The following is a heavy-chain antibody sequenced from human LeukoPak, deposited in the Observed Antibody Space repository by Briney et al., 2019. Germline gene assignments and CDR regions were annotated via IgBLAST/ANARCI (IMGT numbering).Heavy chain of an antibody. CDR2: INDDGSST. CDR3: AREGRDYGGNPFDY. V-gene: IGHV3-74*01. J-gene: IGHJ4*02. Sequence: GGSLRLSXAASGFTFSSYWMHWVRQAPGKGVVWVSRINDDGSSTTYADSVKGRFTISRDNAKNTLYLQMNSLRAEDTAVYYCAREGRDYGGNPFDYWGQGTLVTVSS. D-gene: IGHD4-23*01. CDR1: GFTFSSYW.